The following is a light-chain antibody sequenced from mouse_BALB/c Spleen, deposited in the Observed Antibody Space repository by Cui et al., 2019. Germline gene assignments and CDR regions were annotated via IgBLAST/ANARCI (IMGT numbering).Light chain of an antibody. J-gene: IGKJ2*01. Sequence: DILLTQSPAILSVSPGERVSFSCRASQSIGKSIHWYQQRTNGSPRLLIKYASESISGIPSRFSGSGSGTDFTLSINSVESEDIADYYCQQSNSWPTNTFGGGTKLEIK. CDR2: YAS. CDR3: QQSNSWPTNT. V-gene: IGKV5-48*01. CDR1: QSIGKS.